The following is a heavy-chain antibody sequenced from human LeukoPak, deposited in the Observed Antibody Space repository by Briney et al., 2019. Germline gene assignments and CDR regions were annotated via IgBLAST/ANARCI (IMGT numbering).Heavy chain of an antibody. CDR2: INHSGST. CDR3: ARDLAGHFGGFYFDY. CDR1: GGSFSGYY. J-gene: IGHJ4*02. Sequence: SETLSPTCAVYGGSFSGYYWSWIRQPPGKGLEWIGEINHSGSTNYNPSLKSRVTISVDTSKNQFSLKLSSVTAADTAVYYCARDLAGHFGGFYFDYWGQGTLVTVSS. D-gene: IGHD2-21*01. V-gene: IGHV4-34*01.